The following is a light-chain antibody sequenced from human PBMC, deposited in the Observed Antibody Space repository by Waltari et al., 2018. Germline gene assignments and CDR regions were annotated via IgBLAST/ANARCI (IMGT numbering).Light chain of an antibody. V-gene: IGKV3-20*01. CDR3: QQYGSSPLT. J-gene: IGKJ4*01. Sequence: EIVLTQSPGTLSLSPGERATLSCRASQSVSSNYLAWYQQKPGQAPRRLIFGTSNRATGIPDRFSGSGSGTDFTLTISRLEPEDFAVYYCQQYGSSPLTFGGGTKVEIK. CDR2: GTS. CDR1: QSVSSNY.